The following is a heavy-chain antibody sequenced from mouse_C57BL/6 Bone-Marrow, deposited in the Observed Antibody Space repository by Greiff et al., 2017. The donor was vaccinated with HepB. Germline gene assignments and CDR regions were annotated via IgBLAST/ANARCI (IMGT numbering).Heavy chain of an antibody. Sequence: VQLQQSGPELVKPGASVKISCKASGYTFTDYYMNWVKQSHGKSLEWIGDINPNNGGTSYNQKFKGKATLTVDKSSSTAYMELRSLTSEDSAVYYCARGLRGFAYWGQGTLVTVSA. CDR2: INPNNGGT. V-gene: IGHV1-26*01. CDR1: GYTFTDYY. CDR3: ARGLRGFAY. D-gene: IGHD6-1*01. J-gene: IGHJ3*01.